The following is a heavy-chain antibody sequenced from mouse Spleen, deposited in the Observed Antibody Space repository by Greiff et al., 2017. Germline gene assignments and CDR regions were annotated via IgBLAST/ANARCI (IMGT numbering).Heavy chain of an antibody. V-gene: IGHV5-4*02. Sequence: EVKLVESGGGLVKPGGSLKLSCAASGFTFSDYYMYWVRQTPEKRLEWVATISDGGSYTYYPDSVKGRFTISRDNAKNNLYLQMSSLKSEDTAMYYCARDTPFDYWGQGTTLTVSS. J-gene: IGHJ2*01. CDR3: ARDTPFDY. CDR1: GFTFSDYY. CDR2: ISDGGSYT.